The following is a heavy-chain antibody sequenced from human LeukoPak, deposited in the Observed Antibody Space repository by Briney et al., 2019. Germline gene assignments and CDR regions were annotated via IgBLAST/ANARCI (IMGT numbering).Heavy chain of an antibody. CDR3: ARDGRMRGAIDI. D-gene: IGHD2-8*01. J-gene: IGHJ3*02. Sequence: PGRSLRLSCAASGFTFSSYAMHWVRQAPGKGLEWVAVISYDGSNKYYADSVKGRFTISRDNAKSSLYLQMNTLRADDTAVYYCARDGRMRGAIDIWGQGTVVTVSS. V-gene: IGHV3-30-3*01. CDR1: GFTFSSYA. CDR2: ISYDGSNK.